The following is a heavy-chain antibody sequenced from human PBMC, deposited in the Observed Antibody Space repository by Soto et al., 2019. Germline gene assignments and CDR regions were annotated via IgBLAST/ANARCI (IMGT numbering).Heavy chain of an antibody. Sequence: SQTLSLTCAISGDSVSSNIAAWNWVRQSPSRGLEWLGRTYYRSKWYHDYALSVKSRITINPDTSKNQVSLQLNSVTPEDTAMYYRTRVSDSSGWFDYWGQGTLVTVSS. CDR2: TYYRSKWYH. D-gene: IGHD6-19*01. J-gene: IGHJ4*02. CDR3: TRVSDSSGWFDY. CDR1: GDSVSSNIAA. V-gene: IGHV6-1*01.